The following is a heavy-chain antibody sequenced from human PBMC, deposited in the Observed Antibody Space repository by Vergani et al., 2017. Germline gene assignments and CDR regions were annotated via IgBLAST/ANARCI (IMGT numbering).Heavy chain of an antibody. Sequence: QVQLQESGPGLVKHSETLSLTCTVSGGSISSYYWSWIRQPPGKGLEWIGYIYYSGSTNYNPSLKSPVTISVDTSKNQFSLKLSSVTAADTAVYYCARLVAGLHYGMDVWGQGTTVTVSS. CDR1: GGSISSYY. CDR2: IYYSGST. J-gene: IGHJ6*02. D-gene: IGHD5-12*01. V-gene: IGHV4-59*08. CDR3: ARLVAGLHYGMDV.